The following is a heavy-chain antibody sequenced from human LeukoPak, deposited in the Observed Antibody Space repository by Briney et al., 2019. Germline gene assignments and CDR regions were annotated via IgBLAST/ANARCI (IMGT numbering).Heavy chain of an antibody. Sequence: GGSLRLSCADSGFSFSTYWMSWVRQAPGKGLEWVANIKQDGSEKYYVDSVKGRFTISRDNAKNSLYPQMNSLRAEDTAVYYCARGAGTFDYWGQGTLVTVSS. J-gene: IGHJ4*02. CDR3: ARGAGTFDY. CDR2: IKQDGSEK. CDR1: GFSFSTYW. D-gene: IGHD6-19*01. V-gene: IGHV3-7*03.